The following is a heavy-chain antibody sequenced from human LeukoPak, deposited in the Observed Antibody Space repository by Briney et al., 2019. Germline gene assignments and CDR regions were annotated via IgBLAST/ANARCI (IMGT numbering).Heavy chain of an antibody. CDR3: ARDGGGQQLVLDFFDY. Sequence: SETLSLTCTVSGGSISSSSYYWGWIRQPRGKGLEWIGSIYYSGSNYYNPSLKSRVTISVDTSKNQFSLKLSSVTAADTAVYYCARDGGGQQLVLDFFDYWGQGTLVTVSS. V-gene: IGHV4-39*07. CDR1: GGSISSSSYY. CDR2: IYYSGSN. D-gene: IGHD6-13*01. J-gene: IGHJ4*02.